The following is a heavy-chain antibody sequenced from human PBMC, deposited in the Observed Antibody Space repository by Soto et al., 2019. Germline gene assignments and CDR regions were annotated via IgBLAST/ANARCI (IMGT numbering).Heavy chain of an antibody. V-gene: IGHV4-39*01. D-gene: IGHD6-13*01. J-gene: IGHJ5*02. Sequence: SETLSLTCTVSGGSISSSSYYWGWIRQPPGKGLEWIGSICYSGSTYYNPSLKSRVTISVDTSKNQFSLKLSSVTAADSSVYYCARASSSWGTSNWFDPWGQGTLVTVSS. CDR2: ICYSGST. CDR3: ARASSSWGTSNWFDP. CDR1: GGSISSSSYY.